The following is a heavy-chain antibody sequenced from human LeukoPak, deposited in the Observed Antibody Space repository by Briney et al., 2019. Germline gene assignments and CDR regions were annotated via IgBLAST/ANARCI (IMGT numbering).Heavy chain of an antibody. D-gene: IGHD3-22*01. J-gene: IGHJ4*02. CDR3: TRGLPPHSSDSSGQNY. CDR1: GGSINNYY. CDR2: IYYSGST. Sequence: NSSETLSLTCTVSGGSINNYYWSWIRQPPGKGLEWIGDIYYSGSTNYNPSLKSRVTISVDTSKNQFSLKLTSVTAADTAVYYCTRGLPPHSSDSSGQNYWGQGTLVTVSS. V-gene: IGHV4-59*01.